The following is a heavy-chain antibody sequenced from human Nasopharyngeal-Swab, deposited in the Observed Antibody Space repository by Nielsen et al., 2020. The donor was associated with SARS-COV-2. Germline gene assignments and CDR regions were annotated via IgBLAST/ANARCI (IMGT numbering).Heavy chain of an antibody. J-gene: IGHJ4*02. CDR1: GFTVSSNY. D-gene: IGHD6-19*01. V-gene: IGHV3-53*01. Sequence: GGSLRLSCEASGFTVSSNYMSWVRQAPGKGLEWVSVIYSDGGTSYADSVKGRFTISRDKSKNTLYLQMNSLRTEDTAVYYCAGKYSNGWYRFWGQGTLVTVSS. CDR2: IYSDGGT. CDR3: AGKYSNGWYRF.